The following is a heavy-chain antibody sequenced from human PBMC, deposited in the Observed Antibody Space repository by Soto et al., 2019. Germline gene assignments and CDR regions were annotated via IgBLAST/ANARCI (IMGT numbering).Heavy chain of an antibody. D-gene: IGHD3-22*01. Sequence: GGSLRLSCAASGFTFSSYSINWVRQAPGKGLEWVSYLSSSSSTIYYADSVKGRFTLSRDNAKNSLYLHMNSLRDEDTAVYYCAIDLTMIVVVSNCSDPWGQGPFITVS. CDR2: LSSSSSTI. J-gene: IGHJ5*02. CDR1: GFTFSSYS. V-gene: IGHV3-48*02. CDR3: AIDLTMIVVVSNCSDP.